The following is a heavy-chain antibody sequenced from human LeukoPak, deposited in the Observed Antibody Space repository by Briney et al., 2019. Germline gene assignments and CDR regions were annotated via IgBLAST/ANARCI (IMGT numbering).Heavy chain of an antibody. CDR1: GGSISNYY. J-gene: IGHJ4*02. V-gene: IGHV4-59*01. D-gene: IGHD3-10*01. CDR3: ARDSRLWFGELYDY. CDR2: IYYTGST. Sequence: SETLSLTCTVSGGSISNYYWNWIRQPPGKGLEWIGYIYYTGSTNYNPSLKSRVTMSVDTSKNQFSLNLKSVTPEDTAVYYCARDSRLWFGELYDYWGQGTLVTVSS.